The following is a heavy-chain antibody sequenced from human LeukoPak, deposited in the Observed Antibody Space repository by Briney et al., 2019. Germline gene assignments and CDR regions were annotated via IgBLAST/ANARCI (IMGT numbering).Heavy chain of an antibody. CDR2: IIPILGIA. D-gene: IGHD5/OR15-5a*01. Sequence: GASVKVSCKASGGTFSSYAISWVRQAPGQGLEWMGRIIPILGIANYAQKFQGRVTITADKSTSTAYMELSSLRSEDTAVYYCARDIGSSTAFDIWGQGTMVTVSS. J-gene: IGHJ3*02. V-gene: IGHV1-69*04. CDR1: GGTFSSYA. CDR3: ARDIGSSTAFDI.